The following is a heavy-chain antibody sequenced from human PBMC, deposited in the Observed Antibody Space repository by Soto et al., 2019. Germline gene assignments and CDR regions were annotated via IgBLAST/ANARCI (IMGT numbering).Heavy chain of an antibody. D-gene: IGHD3-10*01. Sequence: PGGSLRLSCATSGFDFSNTWIHWVRQVPGQGLVWVSRINSDGSSIIYADSVKGRFTLSRDNVNDTLYLQMNNLRAEDSGLYYCTRGPRPISTGTGAYWGQGTQVTVSS. V-gene: IGHV3-74*01. J-gene: IGHJ4*02. CDR3: TRGPRPISTGTGAY. CDR2: INSDGSSI. CDR1: GFDFSNTW.